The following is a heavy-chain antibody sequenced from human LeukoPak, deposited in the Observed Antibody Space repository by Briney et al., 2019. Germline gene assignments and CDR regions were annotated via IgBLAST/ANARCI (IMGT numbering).Heavy chain of an antibody. J-gene: IGHJ5*02. CDR1: GGSFSIYY. V-gene: IGHV4-4*07. CDR3: AREGTARWFDP. Sequence: PSETLSLTCTVSGGSFSIYYWSWIRQPAGKGLEWIGRIYTSGSTNYNPSLKSRVTMSVDTSKNQFSLNLNSVTAADTAVYCCAREGTARWFDPWGQGTLVTVSS. D-gene: IGHD1-14*01. CDR2: IYTSGST.